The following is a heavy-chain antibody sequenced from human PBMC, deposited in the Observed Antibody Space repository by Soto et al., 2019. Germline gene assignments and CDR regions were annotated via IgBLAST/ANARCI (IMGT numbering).Heavy chain of an antibody. J-gene: IGHJ4*02. Sequence: EMQLVQSGGGLVQPGGSLRLSCAASGFTFSSYEMHWVRQAPGKGLEWISYISSSGTGTYYADSVRGRFTMSRDNTKNSVSLQMYSQRAEDTAIYYCVRDLHEPLAADGLREANWGQGTQVTVSS. V-gene: IGHV3-48*03. D-gene: IGHD4-17*01. CDR1: GFTFSSYE. CDR3: VRDLHEPLAADGLREAN. CDR2: ISSSGTGT.